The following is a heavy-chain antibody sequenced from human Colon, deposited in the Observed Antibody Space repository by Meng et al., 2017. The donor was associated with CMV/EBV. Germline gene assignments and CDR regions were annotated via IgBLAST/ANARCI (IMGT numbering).Heavy chain of an antibody. Sequence: SGFTCSSYAMSWVRQAPGKGLEWVSTISSSGGKTYYADSMKGRFTVSRDNSKNMLYLQMNSLRAEDTALFYCAKTMTTVTNSRNYFDCWGQGALVTVSS. CDR1: GFTCSSYA. J-gene: IGHJ4*02. CDR3: AKTMTTVTNSRNYFDC. D-gene: IGHD4-11*01. V-gene: IGHV3-23*01. CDR2: ISSSGGKT.